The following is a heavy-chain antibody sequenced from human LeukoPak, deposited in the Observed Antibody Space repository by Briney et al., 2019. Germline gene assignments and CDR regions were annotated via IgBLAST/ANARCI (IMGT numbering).Heavy chain of an antibody. CDR2: TVLGSGDT. D-gene: IGHD6-13*01. CDR3: AAGFSNHGYIY. V-gene: IGHV1-58*02. CDR1: GLTFRTSA. J-gene: IGHJ4*02. Sequence: ASVTVSCKASGLTFRTSAMQWVRQTRGQGLEGIGWTVLGSGDTNYAQSLKERVTITRDMSTSTAYMELSSLRFEDTAIYYCAAGFSNHGYIYWGQGTLVTVSS.